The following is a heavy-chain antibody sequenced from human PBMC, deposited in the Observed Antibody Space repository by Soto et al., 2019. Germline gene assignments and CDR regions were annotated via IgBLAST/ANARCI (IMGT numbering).Heavy chain of an antibody. CDR2: INSSGPT. V-gene: IGHV4-39*02. Sequence: SETLSLTCAVSGGSFGSSAYYWGWIRQAPGKGLEWIGSINSSGPTYYNPSLKSRVTISVDTSKNNFSLKLSSVTAADTARYYCSRRAPEGFDPWGQGTLVTVSS. CDR1: GGSFGSSAYY. CDR3: SRRAPEGFDP. J-gene: IGHJ5*02.